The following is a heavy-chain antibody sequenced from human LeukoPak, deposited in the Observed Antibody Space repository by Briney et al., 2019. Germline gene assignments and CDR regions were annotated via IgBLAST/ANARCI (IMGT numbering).Heavy chain of an antibody. J-gene: IGHJ6*03. CDR3: ARDRGSGGSHYYMDV. V-gene: IGHV4-4*02. CDR1: GGSISSSNW. Sequence: TSETLSLTCAVSGGSISSSNWWSWVRQPPGKGLEWIGEIYHSGSTNYNPSLKSRVTISVDKSKNQFSLKLSSATAADTAVYYCARDRGSGGSHYYMDVWGKGTTVTISS. CDR2: IYHSGST. D-gene: IGHD2-15*01.